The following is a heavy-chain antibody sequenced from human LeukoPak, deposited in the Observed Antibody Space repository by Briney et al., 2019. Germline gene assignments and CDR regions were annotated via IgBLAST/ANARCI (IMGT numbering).Heavy chain of an antibody. CDR3: ARGIVVFGVVTYYYYGMDV. Sequence: GSLRLSCAASGFTFSSYSMNWIRQPPGKGLEWIGEINHSGSTNYNPSLKSRVTISVDTSKNQFSLKLSSVTAADTAVYYCARGIVVFGVVTYYYYGMDVWGQGTTVTVSS. CDR1: GFTFSSYS. D-gene: IGHD3-3*01. CDR2: INHSGST. J-gene: IGHJ6*02. V-gene: IGHV4-34*01.